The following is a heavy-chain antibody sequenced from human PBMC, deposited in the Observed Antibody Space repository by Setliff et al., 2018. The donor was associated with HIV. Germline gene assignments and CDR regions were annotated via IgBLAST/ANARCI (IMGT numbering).Heavy chain of an antibody. J-gene: IGHJ3*02. CDR3: ARDVITDDYAAFDI. Sequence: ASVKVSCKASGYTFTGYYMYWVRQAPGQGLEWMGWINPNSGGTNYAQKFQGRVTMTRDTSTSTAYMELRSLRSDDTAVYYCARDVITDDYAAFDIWGQGTMVTVSS. CDR1: GYTFTGYY. CDR2: INPNSGGT. V-gene: IGHV1-2*02. D-gene: IGHD3-22*01.